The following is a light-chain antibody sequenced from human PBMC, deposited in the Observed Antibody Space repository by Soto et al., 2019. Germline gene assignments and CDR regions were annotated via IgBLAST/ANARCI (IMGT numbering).Light chain of an antibody. V-gene: IGKV3-11*01. CDR2: DAS. CDR1: QSVSSY. J-gene: IGKJ3*01. Sequence: EIVWTQSPATLSLSPGERATLSCRASQSVSSYLAWYQQKPGQAPRLLIYDASNRATGIPARFSGSGSGTGFTLTISSLEPEDFAVYYCQQRSNRPPGLTFGPGTKVDIK. CDR3: QQRSNRPPGLT.